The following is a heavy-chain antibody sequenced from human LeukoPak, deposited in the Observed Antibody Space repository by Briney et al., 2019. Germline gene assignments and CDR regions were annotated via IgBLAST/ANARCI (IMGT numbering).Heavy chain of an antibody. CDR3: ARVVTMVRGVIDYFDY. CDR2: INPSGGST. Sequence: GASVKVSCKASGYTFTGYYMHWVRQAPGQGLEWMGIINPSGGSTSYAQKFQGRVTMTRDMSTSTVYMELSSLRSEDTAVYYCARVVTMVRGVIDYFDYWGQGTLVTVSS. D-gene: IGHD3-10*01. J-gene: IGHJ4*02. CDR1: GYTFTGYY. V-gene: IGHV1-46*01.